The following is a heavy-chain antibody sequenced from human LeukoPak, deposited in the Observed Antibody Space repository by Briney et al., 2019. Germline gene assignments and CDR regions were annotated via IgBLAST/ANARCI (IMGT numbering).Heavy chain of an antibody. CDR3: ARRTTSSSPPDY. CDR2: IYPGDSDT. CDR1: GYSFTDYW. J-gene: IGHJ4*02. D-gene: IGHD2-2*01. Sequence: GEPLKISCKGSGYSFTDYWIGWVRQMPGKGLEWMGIIYPGDSDTRYSPSFQGQVTISADKSISTAYLQWSSLRASDTAVYYCARRTTSSSPPDYWGQGTLVTVSS. V-gene: IGHV5-51*01.